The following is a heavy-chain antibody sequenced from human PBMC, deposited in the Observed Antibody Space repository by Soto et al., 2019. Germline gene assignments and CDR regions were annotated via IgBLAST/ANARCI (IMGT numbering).Heavy chain of an antibody. V-gene: IGHV4-31*03. D-gene: IGHD6-13*01. Sequence: HVQLQESGPGLVKPSQTLSLTCTISGGSISSGGYYWSWIRRHPGKGLEWIASSYYSGTTYYNPCLKSRVNISVDTSKNQCSLKLRPVPAADTAVYYCASSFGVAAAGPFDYWGQGTLVTVSS. J-gene: IGHJ4*02. CDR2: SYYSGTT. CDR1: GGSISSGGYY. CDR3: ASSFGVAAAGPFDY.